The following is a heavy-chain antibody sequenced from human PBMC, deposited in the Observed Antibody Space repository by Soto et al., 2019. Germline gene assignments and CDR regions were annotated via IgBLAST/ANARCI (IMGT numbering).Heavy chain of an antibody. CDR1: GFTFSSYS. CDR2: ISSSSSTI. J-gene: IGHJ4*02. D-gene: IGHD2-2*01. V-gene: IGHV3-48*01. Sequence: VGSLRLSCAASGFTFSSYSMNWVRQAPGKGLEWVSYISSSSSTIYYADSVKGRFTISRDNAKNSLYLQMNSLRAEDTAVYYCARGYQLLVDYWGQGTLVTVSS. CDR3: ARGYQLLVDY.